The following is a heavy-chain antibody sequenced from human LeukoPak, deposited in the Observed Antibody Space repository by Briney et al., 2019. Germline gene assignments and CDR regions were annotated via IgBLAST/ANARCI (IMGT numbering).Heavy chain of an antibody. Sequence: GRSLRLSCAASGFTFNTYTMHWVRQAADRGLEWVAVISNDGSNKFYVDSVKGRFTICRDNSKNTLYLKMNSLRAEDTAVYYCARGGALLWFGASFDYWGQGTLVTVSS. CDR3: ARGGALLWFGASFDY. J-gene: IGHJ4*02. CDR1: GFTFNTYT. CDR2: ISNDGSNK. D-gene: IGHD3-10*01. V-gene: IGHV3-30-3*01.